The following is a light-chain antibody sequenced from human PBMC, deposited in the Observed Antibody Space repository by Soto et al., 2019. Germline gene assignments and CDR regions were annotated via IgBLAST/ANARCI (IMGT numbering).Light chain of an antibody. CDR3: QHYKDYSWT. J-gene: IGKJ1*01. V-gene: IGKV1-5*03. Sequence: DIHLTQSPSTLAASVGDRITITCRASQGISRWLAWYQQKPGKAPKLLIYTTSSLESGVPSRFSGSGSGTKFTLTISSLQPDDFAVYYCQHYKDYSWTFGQGTKLEIK. CDR1: QGISRW. CDR2: TTS.